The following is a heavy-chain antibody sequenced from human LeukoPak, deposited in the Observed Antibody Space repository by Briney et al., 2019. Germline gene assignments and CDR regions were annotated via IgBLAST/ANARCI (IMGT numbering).Heavy chain of an antibody. CDR2: ISSNGGST. V-gene: IGHV3-64D*06. CDR3: VKDGFTFGGVIGIFDY. J-gene: IGHJ4*02. CDR1: GFTFSSYA. D-gene: IGHD3-16*02. Sequence: GGSLRLSCSASGFTFSSYAMHWVRQAPGKGLEYVSAISSNGGSTYYADSVKGRFTISRDNSKNTLYLQMSSLRAEDTAVYYCVKDGFTFGGVIGIFDYWGQGTLVTVSS.